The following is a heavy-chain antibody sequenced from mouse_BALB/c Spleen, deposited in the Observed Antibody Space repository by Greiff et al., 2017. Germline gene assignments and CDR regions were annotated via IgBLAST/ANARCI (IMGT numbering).Heavy chain of an antibody. CDR2: IWAGGST. D-gene: IGHD4-1*01. CDR1: GFSLTSYG. Sequence: VQLQESGPGLVAPSQSLSITCTVSGFSLTSYGVRWVRQPPGKGLEWLGVIWAGGSTNYNSALMSRLSISKDNSKSQVFLKMNSLQTDDTARYYCARDVTGTPYYAMDYWGQGTSVTVSS. V-gene: IGHV2-9*02. CDR3: ARDVTGTPYYAMDY. J-gene: IGHJ4*01.